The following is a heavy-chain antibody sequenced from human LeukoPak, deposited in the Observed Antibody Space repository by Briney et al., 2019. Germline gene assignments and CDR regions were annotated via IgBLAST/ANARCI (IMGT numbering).Heavy chain of an antibody. V-gene: IGHV4-59*01. Sequence: SETLSLTCTVSGGSIRSYYGSCIRQPPGRGREGIGYIYYSGSTYYNPSLKMRVTISVDTSKNQFSLKLSSVTAADTAVYYCARYDSSSQMGALDIWGQGTMVAVSS. J-gene: IGHJ3*02. D-gene: IGHD6-13*01. CDR3: ARYDSSSQMGALDI. CDR1: GGSIRSYY. CDR2: IYYSGST.